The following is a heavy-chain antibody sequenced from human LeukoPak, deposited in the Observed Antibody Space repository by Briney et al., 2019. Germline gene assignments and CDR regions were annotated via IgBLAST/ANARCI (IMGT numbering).Heavy chain of an antibody. J-gene: IGHJ4*02. D-gene: IGHD1-26*01. V-gene: IGHV3-23*01. CDR3: AKKGATTGDFDY. Sequence: GGSLRLSCAVSTFYFTDYAMTWVRQAPGKGPEWVSAISGSGGDTYYADSVKGRFTISRDNSKDTLYLQMNSLRAEDTAVYYCAKKGATTGDFDYWGQGTLVTVSS. CDR1: TFYFTDYA. CDR2: ISGSGGDT.